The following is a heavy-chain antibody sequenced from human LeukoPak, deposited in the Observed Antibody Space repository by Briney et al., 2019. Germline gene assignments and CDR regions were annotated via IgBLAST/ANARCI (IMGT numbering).Heavy chain of an antibody. J-gene: IGHJ4*02. CDR1: GGSISSGSYY. D-gene: IGHD3-10*02. V-gene: IGHV4-61*02. Sequence: SQTLSLTCTVSGGSISSGSYYWSWIRQPAGKGLEWIGRIYTSGSTNYNPSLKSRVTISVDTSKNQSSLKLSSVTAADTAVYYCARATMFGDYFDYWGQGTLVTVSS. CDR3: ARATMFGDYFDY. CDR2: IYTSGST.